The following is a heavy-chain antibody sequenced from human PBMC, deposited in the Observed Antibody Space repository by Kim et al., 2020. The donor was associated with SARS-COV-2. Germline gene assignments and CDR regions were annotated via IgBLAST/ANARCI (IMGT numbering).Heavy chain of an antibody. CDR3: ARHNGLKFKYSSSLYYFDY. Sequence: SETLSLTCTVSGGSISSNSYHWGWIRQPPGKGLEWIGSIYYSGSTYYNPSLKSRVTISVDTSKNQFSLKLSSVTAADTAVYYCARHNGLKFKYSSSLYYFDYWGQGTLVTVSS. D-gene: IGHD6-13*01. CDR1: GGSISSNSYH. V-gene: IGHV4-39*01. J-gene: IGHJ4*02. CDR2: IYYSGST.